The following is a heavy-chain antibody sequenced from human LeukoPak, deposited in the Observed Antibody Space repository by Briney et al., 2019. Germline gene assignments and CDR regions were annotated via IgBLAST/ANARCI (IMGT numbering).Heavy chain of an antibody. J-gene: IGHJ4*02. CDR2: ISPEGSAE. D-gene: IGHD4-11*01. CDR3: ANQAYSQFDY. CDR1: GFAFSSYW. Sequence: GSLRLSCVASGFAFSSYWMSWVRQAPGKGLEVVANISPEGSAEDYVDSVRGRFAISRDNAKRSLYLQMNSLSPEDTAVYYCANQAYSQFDYWGQGTLVSVSS. V-gene: IGHV3-7*01.